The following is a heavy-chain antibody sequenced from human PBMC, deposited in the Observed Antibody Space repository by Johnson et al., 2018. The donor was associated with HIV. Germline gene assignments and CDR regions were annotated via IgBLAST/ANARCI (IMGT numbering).Heavy chain of an antibody. CDR2: INWNGTNT. D-gene: IGHD2-15*01. CDR1: GFTFSSYW. CDR3: AKDQYGSSYDI. Sequence: VQLVESGGGLVQPGGSLRLSCAASGFTFSSYWMHWVRQAPGKGLEWVSGINWNGTNTGYADSVKGRFTISRDNAKNSLYLQRNSLGAEDTAVYYCAKDQYGSSYDIWGQGTMVTVSS. J-gene: IGHJ3*02. V-gene: IGHV3-74*01.